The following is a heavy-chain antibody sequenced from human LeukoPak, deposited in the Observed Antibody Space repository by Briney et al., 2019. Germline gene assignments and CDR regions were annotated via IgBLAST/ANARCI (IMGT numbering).Heavy chain of an antibody. J-gene: IGHJ4*01. Sequence: GGSLRLSCAASGFTFSTYSMNWVRQAPGKGLEWVSSISPTSTYIYYADSVKGRFTISRGNAKNSLYLQMNSLTAEDTAVYYCARGGTSTSGYDYWGHGSLVTVSS. V-gene: IGHV3-21*01. CDR1: GFTFSTYS. CDR3: ARGGTSTSGYDY. D-gene: IGHD2-2*01. CDR2: ISPTSTYI.